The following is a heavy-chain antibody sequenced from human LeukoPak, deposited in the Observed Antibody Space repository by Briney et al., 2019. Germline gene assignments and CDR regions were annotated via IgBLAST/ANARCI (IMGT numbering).Heavy chain of an antibody. V-gene: IGHV3-21*01. J-gene: IGHJ6*02. D-gene: IGHD4-17*01. CDR1: GFTFSTYS. Sequence: PGGSLRLSCAASGFTFSTYSMTWVRQAPGKGLEWVSSIRSRSSYIYYADSVKGRFTISRDNAKNSLYLQMNSLRADDTAVYYCARVGGGDSLTHGMDVWGQGTTVTVSS. CDR2: IRSRSSYI. CDR3: ARVGGGDSLTHGMDV.